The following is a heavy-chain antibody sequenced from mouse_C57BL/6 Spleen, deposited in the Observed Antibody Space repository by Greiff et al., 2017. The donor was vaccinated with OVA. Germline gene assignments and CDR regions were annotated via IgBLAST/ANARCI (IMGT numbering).Heavy chain of an antibody. J-gene: IGHJ2*01. V-gene: IGHV3-6*01. CDR1: GYSITSGYY. D-gene: IGHD3-2*02. CDR3: ARKGRDSSGYDLDFDY. CDR2: ISYDGSN. Sequence: EVQLQESGPGLVKPSQSLSLTCSVTGYSITSGYYRNWIRQLPGNQLEWMGYISYDGSNNYNQSLNNRISITRDTSKTQFFLKLNSVTTEDTATYYCARKGRDSSGYDLDFDYWGQGTTLTVSS.